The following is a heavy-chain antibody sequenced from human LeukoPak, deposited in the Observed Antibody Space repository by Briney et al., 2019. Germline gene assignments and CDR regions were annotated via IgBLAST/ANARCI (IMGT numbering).Heavy chain of an antibody. CDR2: INPSGGST. D-gene: IGHD3-22*01. J-gene: IGHJ3*02. V-gene: IGHV1-46*01. CDR3: ARGLRKVYYYDSSGYEAKAFDI. CDR1: GYTFTSYY. Sequence: ASVKVSCKASGYTFTSYYMHWVRQAPGQGLEWMGIINPSGGSTSYAQKFQGRVTMTRDMSTSTVYMELSSLRSEDTAVYYCARGLRKVYYYDSSGYEAKAFDIWGQGTMVTVSS.